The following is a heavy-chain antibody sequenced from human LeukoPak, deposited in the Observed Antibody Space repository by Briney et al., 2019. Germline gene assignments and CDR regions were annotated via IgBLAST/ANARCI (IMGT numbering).Heavy chain of an antibody. V-gene: IGHV3-7*01. J-gene: IGHJ4*02. CDR1: GFTFSSYW. CDR3: ARVSVVVVAASDYFDY. D-gene: IGHD2-15*01. CDR2: IKQDGSEK. Sequence: GGSLRLSCAASGFTFSSYWMSWVRQAPGKGLEWVANIKQDGSEKYYVDSVKGRFTISRDNAKNSLYLQMNSLRAEDTVVYYCARVSVVVVAASDYFDYWGQGTLVTVSS.